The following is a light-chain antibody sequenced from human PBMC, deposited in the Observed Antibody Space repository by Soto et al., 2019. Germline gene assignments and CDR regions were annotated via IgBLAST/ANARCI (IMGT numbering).Light chain of an antibody. CDR1: QSVNSN. Sequence: EIVMTQSPATLSVSPGERATLSCTASQSVNSNYLAWYQQKPGQAPRLLIYGISKRATDIPDRFSGSGSGTEFTLTISSLQSEDFAVYYCQQYNNWPLTFGQGTRLEI. CDR3: QQYNNWPLT. V-gene: IGKV3D-15*01. J-gene: IGKJ5*01. CDR2: GIS.